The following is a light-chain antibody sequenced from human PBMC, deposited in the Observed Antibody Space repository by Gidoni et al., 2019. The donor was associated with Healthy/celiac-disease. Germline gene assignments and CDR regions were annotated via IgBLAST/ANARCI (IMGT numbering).Light chain of an antibody. V-gene: IGKV1-5*03. J-gene: IGKJ1*01. CDR2: KAS. CDR1: QSISSW. CDR3: QQYNSYPRT. Sequence: DIQMTHSPSTLSASVGDRVTITCRASQSISSWLAWYQQKPGKAPKLLIYKASSLESGVPSRFSGSGSGKEFTLTISSLQHDDFATYYCQQYNSYPRTFGQXTKVEIK.